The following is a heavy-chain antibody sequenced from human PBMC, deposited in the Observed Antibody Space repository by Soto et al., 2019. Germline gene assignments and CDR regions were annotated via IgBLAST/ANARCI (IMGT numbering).Heavy chain of an antibody. CDR1: GASISGFY. J-gene: IGHJ4*02. CDR2: IYATGTT. V-gene: IGHV4-4*07. Sequence: SETLSLTCTVSGASISGFYWSWIRKSAGKGLEWIGRIYATGTTEYNPSLKSRVMMSVDTSKKQFSLKLRSVTAEDKAVYYCVSGYASTLPYYFDFWGQGIVVTVAS. D-gene: IGHD3-16*01. CDR3: VSGYASTLPYYFDF.